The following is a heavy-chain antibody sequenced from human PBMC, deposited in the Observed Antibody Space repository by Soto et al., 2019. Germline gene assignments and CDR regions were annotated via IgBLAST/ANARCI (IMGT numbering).Heavy chain of an antibody. CDR2: IKQDGSEQ. D-gene: IGHD3-10*01. CDR1: GFPFSGYW. V-gene: IGHV3-7*03. J-gene: IGHJ4*02. CDR3: ARSLSAFVQLWNRLPIYYFDL. Sequence: DVQLVESGGGLVQPGGSLRLSCAASGFPFSGYWMTWVRQAPGKGLEWVANIKQDGSEQFYVDSVKGRFTISRDNAKNSVDLQMNSLRAEDTAIYYCARSLSAFVQLWNRLPIYYFDLWGQGTLVTVSS.